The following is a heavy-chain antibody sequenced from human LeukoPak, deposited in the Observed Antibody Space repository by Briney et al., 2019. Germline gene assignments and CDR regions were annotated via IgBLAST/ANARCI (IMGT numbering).Heavy chain of an antibody. D-gene: IGHD1-26*01. V-gene: IGHV3-23*01. Sequence: GGSLRLSCAAAGFTFSSYAMSWVRQAPGKGLEWGSAISGSGGTTYYAYSVKGQYTISRDNSKNRLYLQMTSLRAEETAVYFCAAGWYSGSTDYWGQGTLVTVSS. CDR1: GFTFSSYA. J-gene: IGHJ4*02. CDR2: ISGSGGTT. CDR3: AAGWYSGSTDY.